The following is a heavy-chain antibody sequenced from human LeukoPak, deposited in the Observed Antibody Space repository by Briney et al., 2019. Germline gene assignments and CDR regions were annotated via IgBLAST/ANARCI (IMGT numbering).Heavy chain of an antibody. CDR2: ISYSGST. V-gene: IGHV4-59*11. CDR3: ARGLHGGYAAYYYYFMDG. Sequence: SETLSLTCTVSGGSISGHYWSWIRQPPGKGLEWIGYISYSGSTNYNPSLKSRVTISVDTSENQFSLKLSSVTAADPAVYFCARGLHGGYAAYYYYFMDGWGKGTTVTVSS. J-gene: IGHJ6*03. CDR1: GGSISGHY. D-gene: IGHD5-12*01.